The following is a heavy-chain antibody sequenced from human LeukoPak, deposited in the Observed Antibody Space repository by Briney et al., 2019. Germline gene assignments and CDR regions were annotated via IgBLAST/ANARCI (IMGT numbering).Heavy chain of an antibody. J-gene: IGHJ4*02. CDR1: GGSISSSSYY. CDR3: ARGGTGATFDPYFDY. CDR2: IYYSGST. D-gene: IGHD1-26*01. V-gene: IGHV4-39*07. Sequence: SETLSLTCTVSGGSISSSSYYWGWIRQPPGKGLEWIGSIYYSGSTYYNPSLKSRVTISVDTSKNQFSLKLSSVTAADTAVYYCARGGTGATFDPYFDYWGQGALVTVSS.